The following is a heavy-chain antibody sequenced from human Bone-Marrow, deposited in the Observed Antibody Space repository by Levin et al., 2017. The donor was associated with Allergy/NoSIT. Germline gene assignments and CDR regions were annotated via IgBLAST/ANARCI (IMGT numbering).Heavy chain of an antibody. CDR3: ARGLSHSYYDFWSGYNNWFDP. CDR1: GGSISSYY. CDR2: IYYSGST. Sequence: SETLSLTCTVSGGSISSYYWSWIRQPPGKGLEWIGYIYYSGSTNYNPSLKSRVTISVDTSKNQFSLKLSSVTAADTAVYYCARGLSHSYYDFWSGYNNWFDPWGQGTLVTVSS. D-gene: IGHD3-3*01. J-gene: IGHJ5*02. V-gene: IGHV4-59*01.